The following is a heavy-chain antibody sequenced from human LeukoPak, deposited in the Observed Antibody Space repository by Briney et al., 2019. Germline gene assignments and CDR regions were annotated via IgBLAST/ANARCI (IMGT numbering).Heavy chain of an antibody. CDR3: AREVPSPDSSGYYSSFFDY. D-gene: IGHD3-22*01. CDR1: GFTFSSYS. CDR2: ISSSSSYI. Sequence: GGSLRLSCAASGFTFSSYSMNWVRQAPGKGLEWVSSISSSSSYIYYPDSVKGRFTISRDNAKNSLYLQMNSLRAEDTAVYYCAREVPSPDSSGYYSSFFDYWGQGTLVTVSS. V-gene: IGHV3-21*01. J-gene: IGHJ4*02.